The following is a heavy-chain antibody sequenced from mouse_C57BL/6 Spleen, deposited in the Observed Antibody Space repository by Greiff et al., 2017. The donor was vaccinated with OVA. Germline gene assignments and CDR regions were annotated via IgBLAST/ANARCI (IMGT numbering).Heavy chain of an antibody. CDR2: ISSGSSTF. CDR3: ARPAGYFDV. V-gene: IGHV5-17*01. Sequence: EVKLMESGGGLVKPGGSLKLSCAASGFTFSDYGMHWVRQAPEKGLEWVAYISSGSSTFYSADTVKGRFTISRDNAKNTLFLQMTRLRSEDTAMYYCARPAGYFDVWGTGTTVTVSS. J-gene: IGHJ1*03. CDR1: GFTFSDYG.